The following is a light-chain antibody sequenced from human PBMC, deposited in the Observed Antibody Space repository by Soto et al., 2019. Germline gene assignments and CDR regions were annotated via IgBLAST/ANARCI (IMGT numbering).Light chain of an antibody. Sequence: QSVLTQPASVSGSPGQSITISCTGTSSDVGSYDYVSWYQQHPGKAPKLMIYEVSNRPSGVSNRFSGSKSGYTASLTISGLQTEDEADYYCCSIAGSFHVFGTGTQVTAL. V-gene: IGLV2-23*02. CDR1: SSDVGSYDY. J-gene: IGLJ1*01. CDR2: EVS. CDR3: CSIAGSFHV.